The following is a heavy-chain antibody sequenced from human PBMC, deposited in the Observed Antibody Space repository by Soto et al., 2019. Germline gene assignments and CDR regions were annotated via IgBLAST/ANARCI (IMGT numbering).Heavy chain of an antibody. D-gene: IGHD2-21*02. CDR3: AAAGTARYY. CDR2: ISYDGSNK. J-gene: IGHJ4*02. V-gene: IGHV3-30*03. CDR1: GFTFSTYG. Sequence: QVQLVESGGGVVQSGTSLRLSCAASGFTFSTYGMHWVRQAPGKGLEWVSVISYDGSNKYYADSVKGRFTVSRDNSKNTQYLQMNSLRGEDTAMYYCAAAGTARYYWGQGTLVTVSS.